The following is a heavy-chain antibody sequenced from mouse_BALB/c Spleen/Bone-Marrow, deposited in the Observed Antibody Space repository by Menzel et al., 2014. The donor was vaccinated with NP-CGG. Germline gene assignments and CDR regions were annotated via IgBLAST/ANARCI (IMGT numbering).Heavy chain of an antibody. CDR1: GYAFSSYW. CDR2: IYPGDGDT. Sequence: VQLQQSGAELVRPGSSVKISCKASGYAFSSYWMNWVKQRPGQGLEWIGQIYPGDGDTNYNGKFKGKATLTADKSSSTAYIQLSSLTSEDSAVYFCARGDGNYPFYAMDYWGQGTSVTVSS. D-gene: IGHD2-1*01. V-gene: IGHV1-80*01. J-gene: IGHJ4*01. CDR3: ARGDGNYPFYAMDY.